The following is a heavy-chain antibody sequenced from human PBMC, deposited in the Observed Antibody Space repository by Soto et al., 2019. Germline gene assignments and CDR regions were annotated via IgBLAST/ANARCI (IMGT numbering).Heavy chain of an antibody. D-gene: IGHD2-2*01. J-gene: IGHJ5*02. CDR1: GYTFSNYG. V-gene: IGHV1-18*01. CDR2: ISVYSDGT. CDR3: ARVVPGAEAWFGP. Sequence: VLLVQSGGEVKRPGSSVTVSCRKSGYTFSNYGITWVRQAPGQPLEWLGWISVYSDGTNYAPKFQGRVSRSTDTSTTTAYMELRSLRSVGTAVYYCARVVPGAEAWFGPWGQGPQVTVSS.